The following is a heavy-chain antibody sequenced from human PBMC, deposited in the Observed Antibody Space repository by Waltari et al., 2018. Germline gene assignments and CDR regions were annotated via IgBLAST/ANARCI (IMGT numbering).Heavy chain of an antibody. J-gene: IGHJ6*03. V-gene: IGHV1-69*12. Sequence: QVQLVQSGAEVKKPGSSVKVSCKASGGTFSSYAISCVRQAPGQGLAWMGGIIPSFGTANYAQKCQGRVTITADESTSTAYMELSSLRSEDTAVYYCARGDWSNYYYYYMDVWGKGTTVTVSS. CDR2: IIPSFGTA. CDR3: ARGDWSNYYYYYMDV. D-gene: IGHD3-9*01. CDR1: GGTFSSYA.